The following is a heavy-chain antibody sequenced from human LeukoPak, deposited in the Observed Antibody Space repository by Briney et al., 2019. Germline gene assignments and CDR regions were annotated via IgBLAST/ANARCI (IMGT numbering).Heavy chain of an antibody. J-gene: IGHJ6*02. CDR3: ARAYSSSWYCYYGMDV. CDR2: ISHSGST. Sequence: SETLSLTCAVYGGSFSGYYWSWIRQPPGKGLEWIGEISHSGSTNYNPSLKSRVTISVDTSKNQFSLKLSSVTAADTAVYYCARAYSSSWYCYYGMDVWGQGTTVTVSS. V-gene: IGHV4-34*01. D-gene: IGHD6-13*01. CDR1: GGSFSGYY.